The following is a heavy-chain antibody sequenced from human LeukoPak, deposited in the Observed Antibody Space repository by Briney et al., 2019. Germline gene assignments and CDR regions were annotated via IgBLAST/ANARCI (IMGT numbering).Heavy chain of an antibody. J-gene: IGHJ5*02. D-gene: IGHD5-24*01. V-gene: IGHV4-59*12. CDR2: IYYSGST. CDR3: ARATARIEALADA. CDR1: GGSISSYY. Sequence: PSETLSLTCTVSGGSISSYYWSWIRQPPGKGLEWIGYIYYSGSTNYNPSLKSRVTISVDTSKNQFSLKLSSVTAADTAVYYCARATARIEALADAWGQGTLVTVSS.